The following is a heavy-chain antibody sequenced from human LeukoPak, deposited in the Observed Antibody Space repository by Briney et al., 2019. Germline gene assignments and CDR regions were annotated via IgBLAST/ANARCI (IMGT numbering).Heavy chain of an antibody. Sequence: GGSLRLSCAASGFTFSSYGMGWVRQAPGKGLEWVSALSGGGGGTYYADSVKGRFTISRDNSKNTLYLQMNSLRAEDTAVYYCAKDSNILVVPATTFDHWGQGTLVIVSS. J-gene: IGHJ4*02. V-gene: IGHV3-23*01. CDR2: LSGGGGGT. D-gene: IGHD2-2*01. CDR1: GFTFSSYG. CDR3: AKDSNILVVPATTFDH.